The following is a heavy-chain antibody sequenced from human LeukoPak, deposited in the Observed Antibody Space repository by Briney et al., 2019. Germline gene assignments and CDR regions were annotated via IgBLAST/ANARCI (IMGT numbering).Heavy chain of an antibody. Sequence: ASVKVSCKASGYTFTSYDINWVRQATGQGLEWMGWMNPNSGNTGYAQKFQGRVTMTRNTSISTAYMELSSLRSEDTAVYYCARDWTHYYDSSGYYAGTPYWGQGTLVTVSS. CDR2: MNPNSGNT. D-gene: IGHD3-22*01. CDR1: GYTFTSYD. CDR3: ARDWTHYYDSSGYYAGTPY. J-gene: IGHJ4*02. V-gene: IGHV1-8*01.